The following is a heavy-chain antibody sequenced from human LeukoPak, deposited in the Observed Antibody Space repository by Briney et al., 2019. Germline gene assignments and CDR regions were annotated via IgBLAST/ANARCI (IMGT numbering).Heavy chain of an antibody. CDR1: GFTFSDYY. J-gene: IGHJ4*02. Sequence: GGSLRLSCAASGFTFSDYYMSWIRQAPGKGLEWVSYISSSGSTIYYADSVKGRFTISRDNAKNSLYLQMNSPRAEDTAVYYCARDRYGGNSAVDYWGQGTLVTVSS. CDR3: ARDRYGGNSAVDY. D-gene: IGHD4-17*01. V-gene: IGHV3-11*01. CDR2: ISSSGSTI.